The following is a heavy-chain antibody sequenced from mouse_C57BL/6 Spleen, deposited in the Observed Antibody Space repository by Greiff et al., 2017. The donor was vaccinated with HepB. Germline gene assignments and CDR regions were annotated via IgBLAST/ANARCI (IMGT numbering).Heavy chain of an antibody. V-gene: IGHV1-81*01. CDR3: AIHYDYDEDAMDY. D-gene: IGHD2-4*01. CDR1: GYTFTSYG. Sequence: QVQLQQSGAELARPGASVKLSCKASGYTFTSYGISWVKQRTGQGLEWIGEIYPRSGNTYYNEKFKGKATLTADKSSSTAYMELRSLTSEDSAVYFCAIHYDYDEDAMDYWGQGTSVTVSS. J-gene: IGHJ4*01. CDR2: IYPRSGNT.